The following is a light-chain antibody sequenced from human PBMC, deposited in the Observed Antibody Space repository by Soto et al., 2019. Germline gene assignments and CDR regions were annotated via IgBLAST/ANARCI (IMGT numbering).Light chain of an antibody. CDR2: GAS. J-gene: IGKJ4*01. Sequence: EIVLTQSPGTLSLSPGERATLSCRASQSVSSSYLAWYQQKPGQAPRLLIYGASSRATGIPGRFSGSGSGSDFALTISRLEPEDFAVYYCHQYDSSPPLTFGGGTKVEIK. CDR3: HQYDSSPPLT. CDR1: QSVSSSY. V-gene: IGKV3-20*01.